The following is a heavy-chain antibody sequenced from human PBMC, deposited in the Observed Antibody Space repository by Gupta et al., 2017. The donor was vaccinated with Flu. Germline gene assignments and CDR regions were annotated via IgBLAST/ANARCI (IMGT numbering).Heavy chain of an antibody. V-gene: IGHV1-2*02. CDR2: IKPDSGVT. Sequence: QVQLVQSGGEVKKPGASMRVSGTASGYIFNASNMRWVRQAPGQGLEWMGWIKPDSGVTIYAQNFQGMVTLTGDMSTNTAYMELTSLTSDDPAVYYCARADGDEYYFDSWGQGTLVAVSS. CDR1: GYIFNASN. J-gene: IGHJ4*02. D-gene: IGHD4-17*01. CDR3: ARADGDEYYFDS.